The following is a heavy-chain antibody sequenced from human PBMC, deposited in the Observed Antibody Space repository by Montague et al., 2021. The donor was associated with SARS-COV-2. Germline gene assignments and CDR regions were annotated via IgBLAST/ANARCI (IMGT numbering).Heavy chain of an antibody. CDR1: GGSISNYY. Sequence: SETLSLTCTVSGGSISNYYWSFIFPFPWRGLAWLGSLSSRGSTDYSPSLKSRVTLSLDTSKNQFSLKVTSVTAADTAVYYCARGGGYYNYGLDVWGPGTTVTVSS. CDR2: LSSRGST. D-gene: IGHD3-22*01. J-gene: IGHJ6*02. V-gene: IGHV4-59*01. CDR3: ARGGGYYNYGLDV.